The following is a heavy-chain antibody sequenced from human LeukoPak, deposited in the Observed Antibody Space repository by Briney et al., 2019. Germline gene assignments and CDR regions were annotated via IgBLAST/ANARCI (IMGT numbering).Heavy chain of an antibody. J-gene: IGHJ4*02. Sequence: GGSLRLSCAASGFTFSSYAMHWVRQAPGKGPEWLSDISSSGDYTDYADSVKGRFTISRDNTKNSLYLQMTSLRAEDTAVYYCARAAVTLELLSEHYYFDYWGQGVLVTVSS. V-gene: IGHV3-21*05. CDR3: ARAAVTLELLSEHYYFDY. D-gene: IGHD2-21*01. CDR1: GFTFSSYA. CDR2: ISSSGDYT.